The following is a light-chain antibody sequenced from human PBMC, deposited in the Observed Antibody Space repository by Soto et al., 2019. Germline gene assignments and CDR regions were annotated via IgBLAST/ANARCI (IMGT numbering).Light chain of an antibody. CDR1: SGDIGSYNR. J-gene: IGLJ1*01. V-gene: IGLV2-14*01. CDR3: SSYTKINTRAGV. Sequence: QSALTQPASVSGSPGQSITISCTGTSGDIGSYNRVSWYQQHPGKAPKLIIYEVTDRPSGVSNRFSGSKSGNTASLTISGLQAEDEAEYYCSSYTKINTRAGVFGTGTKVTVL. CDR2: EVT.